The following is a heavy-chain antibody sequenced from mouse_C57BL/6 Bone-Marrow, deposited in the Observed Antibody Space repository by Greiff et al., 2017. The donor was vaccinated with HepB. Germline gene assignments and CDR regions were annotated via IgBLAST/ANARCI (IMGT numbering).Heavy chain of an antibody. J-gene: IGHJ2*01. CDR2: IYPSDSGT. Sequence: VQLQHPGAELVRPGSSVKLSCKASGYTFTSYWMDWVKQRPGQGLEWIGNIYPSDSGTHYNQKFKDKATLTVDKSSSTAYMQLSSLTSEDSAVYHCAGGGRRGFDYWGQGTTLTVSS. CDR3: AGGGRRGFDY. CDR1: GYTFTSYW. V-gene: IGHV1-61*01.